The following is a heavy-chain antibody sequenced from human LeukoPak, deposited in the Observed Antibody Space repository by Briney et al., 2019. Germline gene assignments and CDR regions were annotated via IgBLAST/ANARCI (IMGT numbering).Heavy chain of an antibody. D-gene: IGHD1-1*01. V-gene: IGHV4-34*01. Sequence: KPSETLSLTCAVYGGSFSTYYWSWIRQSPGKGLEWIAEINHRGDTNYNPSVKSLVTISVDTSKNQFSLKVRSLTAADTAIYYCARGPTISETGYFDYWGQGTLVTVSS. CDR3: ARGPTISETGYFDY. CDR1: GGSFSTYY. J-gene: IGHJ4*03. CDR2: INHRGDT.